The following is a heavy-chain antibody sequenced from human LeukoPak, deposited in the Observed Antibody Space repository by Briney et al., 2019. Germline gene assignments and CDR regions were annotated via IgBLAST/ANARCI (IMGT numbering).Heavy chain of an antibody. Sequence: GGSLRLSCAASGFSFSSYVMSWVRQAPGKGLEWVSAIRGSGDSTYYADSVKGRFTISRDNSENTLYLQMNSLRAEDTAVYYCARTLVGGQGIAVAGMGIYFDYWGQGTLVTVSS. V-gene: IGHV3-23*01. CDR2: IRGSGDST. D-gene: IGHD6-19*01. CDR3: ARTLVGGQGIAVAGMGIYFDY. J-gene: IGHJ4*02. CDR1: GFSFSSYV.